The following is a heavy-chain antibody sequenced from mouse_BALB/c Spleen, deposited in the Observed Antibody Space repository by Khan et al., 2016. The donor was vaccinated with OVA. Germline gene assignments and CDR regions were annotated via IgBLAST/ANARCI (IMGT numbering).Heavy chain of an antibody. V-gene: IGHV2-9*02. CDR2: IWAGGST. D-gene: IGHD2-1*01. CDR1: GFSLTSYG. Sequence: VQLQESGPGLVAPSQSLSITCTVSGFSLTSYGVHWVRQPPGKGLEWLGVIWAGGSTNYNSALMSRLSISKDNSKSQVFLKMNSLQIDDTAMYYCARNFGNYVEYFDVWGAGTTVTVSS. CDR3: ARNFGNYVEYFDV. J-gene: IGHJ1*01.